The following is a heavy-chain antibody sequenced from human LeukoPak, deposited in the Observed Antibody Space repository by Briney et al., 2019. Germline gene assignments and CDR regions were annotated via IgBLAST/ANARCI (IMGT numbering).Heavy chain of an antibody. CDR2: ISYDGSNK. CDR3: ARGRRISGTTPDGY. J-gene: IGHJ4*02. CDR1: GFTFSSYG. D-gene: IGHD1-20*01. V-gene: IGHV3-30*03. Sequence: GRSLRLSCAASGFTFSSYGMHWVRQAPGKGLEWVAVISYDGSNKYYADSVKGRFTISRDNSKNTLYLQMNSLRAEDTAVYYCARGRRISGTTPDGYWGQGTLVTVSS.